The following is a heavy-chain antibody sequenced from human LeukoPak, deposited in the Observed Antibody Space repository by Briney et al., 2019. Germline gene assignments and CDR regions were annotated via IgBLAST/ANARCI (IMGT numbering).Heavy chain of an antibody. J-gene: IGHJ4*02. CDR1: GGPFSGYF. D-gene: IGHD3-10*01. V-gene: IGHV4-34*01. Sequence: SETLSLTCAVSGGPFSGYFWSWIRQSSGKGLEWIGEIHNSGTTKYNPSLNSRVTISEDTSKNQFYLDLSSVTAADTAVYYCARRYYYNLGSFPFDFWGQGTLVTVSS. CDR3: ARRYYYNLGSFPFDF. CDR2: IHNSGTT.